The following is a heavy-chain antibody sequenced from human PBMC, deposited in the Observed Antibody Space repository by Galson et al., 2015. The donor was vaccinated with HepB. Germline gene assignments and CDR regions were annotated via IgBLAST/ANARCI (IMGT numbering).Heavy chain of an antibody. V-gene: IGHV1-2*02. CDR3: ARDLRRYGL. J-gene: IGHJ4*02. CDR2: IHPSSGDT. Sequence: SVKVSCKASGYTFTDNYIHWVRQAPGQGLEYLGYIHPSSGDTGYAQKFQGRVTLTRDTSISTAYMELSRLTSEDTAVYSCARDLRRYGLWGQGTLVTVSS. D-gene: IGHD5-24*01. CDR1: GYTFTDNY.